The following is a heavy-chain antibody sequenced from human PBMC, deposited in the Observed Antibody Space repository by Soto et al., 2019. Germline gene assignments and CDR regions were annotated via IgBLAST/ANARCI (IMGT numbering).Heavy chain of an antibody. Sequence: PGGSLRLSCAASGFTFSSYGMHWVRQAPGKGLEWVAVISYDGSNKYYADSVKGRFTISRDNSKNTLYLQMNSLRAEDTAVYYCAKNPAEYYFDYWGQGTLVTVSS. J-gene: IGHJ4*02. CDR1: GFTFSSYG. CDR2: ISYDGSNK. V-gene: IGHV3-30*18. CDR3: AKNPAEYYFDY. D-gene: IGHD2-2*01.